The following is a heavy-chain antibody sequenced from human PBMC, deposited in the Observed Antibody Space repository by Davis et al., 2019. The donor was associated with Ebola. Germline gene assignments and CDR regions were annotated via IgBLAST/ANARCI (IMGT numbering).Heavy chain of an antibody. CDR1: GFIFSNYG. D-gene: IGHD1-26*01. Sequence: LKISCAASGFIFSNYGMHWVRQAPGKGLEWVALMWYDGSRQYYADSVKGRFTVSRDNSRNILYLQMNSLRAEDTAVYYCARDTWYSGDDNGGDWGQGTLVTVSS. CDR3: ARDTWYSGDDNGGD. CDR2: MWYDGSRQ. V-gene: IGHV3-33*01. J-gene: IGHJ4*02.